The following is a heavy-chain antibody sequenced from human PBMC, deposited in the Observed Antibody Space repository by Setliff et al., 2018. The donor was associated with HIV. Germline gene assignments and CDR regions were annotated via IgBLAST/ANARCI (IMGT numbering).Heavy chain of an antibody. CDR2: IKQDGSEK. J-gene: IGHJ5*02. V-gene: IGHV3-7*03. Sequence: GGSLRLSCAASGFTFSSHWMSWIRQAPGKGLEWVASIKQDGSEKYFVDSVKGRFTISRGNARTSLFLEMRSLRDEDTAVYLCANLWELGAWGQGTLVTVSS. CDR1: GFTFSSHW. CDR3: ANLWELGA. D-gene: IGHD3-16*01.